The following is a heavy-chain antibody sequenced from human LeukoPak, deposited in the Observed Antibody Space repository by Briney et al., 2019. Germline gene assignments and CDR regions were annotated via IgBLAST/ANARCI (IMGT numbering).Heavy chain of an antibody. D-gene: IGHD2-2*01. CDR1: GGSISSSSYY. CDR2: IYYSGST. J-gene: IGHJ4*02. CDR3: ARMNFGPAATFDY. V-gene: IGHV4-39*01. Sequence: TSGTLSLTCTVSGGSISSSSYYWGWIRQPPGKGLEWIGSIYYSGSTYYNPSLKSRVTISVDTSKNQFSLKLSSVTAADTAVYYCARMNFGPAATFDYWGQGTLVTVSS.